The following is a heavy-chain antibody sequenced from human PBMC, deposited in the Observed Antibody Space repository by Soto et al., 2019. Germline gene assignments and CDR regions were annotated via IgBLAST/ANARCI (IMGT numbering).Heavy chain of an antibody. V-gene: IGHV1-18*01. CDR3: ARVTYDFWSGYPTYFDY. CDR1: GYTFTSYG. CDR2: ISAYNGNT. Sequence: ASVKVSCKASGYTFTSYGISWVRQAPGQGLEWMGWISAYNGNTNYAQKLQGRVTMTTDTSTSTAYMELRSLRSDDTAVYYCARVTYDFWSGYPTYFDYWGQGTLVTVSS. J-gene: IGHJ4*02. D-gene: IGHD3-3*01.